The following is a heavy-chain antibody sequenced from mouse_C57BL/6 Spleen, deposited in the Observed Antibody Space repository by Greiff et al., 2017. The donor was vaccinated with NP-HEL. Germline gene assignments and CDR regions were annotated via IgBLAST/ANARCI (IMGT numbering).Heavy chain of an antibody. J-gene: IGHJ4*01. CDR3: ASQAPYMDY. CDR1: GFTFSSYA. CDR2: ISDGGSYT. D-gene: IGHD3-2*02. Sequence: EVNLVESGGGLVKPGGSLKLSCAASGFTFSSYAMSWVRQTPEKRLEWVATISDGGSYTYYPDNVKGRFTISRDNAKNNLYLQMSHLKSEDTAMYYCASQAPYMDYWGQGTSVTVSS. V-gene: IGHV5-4*03.